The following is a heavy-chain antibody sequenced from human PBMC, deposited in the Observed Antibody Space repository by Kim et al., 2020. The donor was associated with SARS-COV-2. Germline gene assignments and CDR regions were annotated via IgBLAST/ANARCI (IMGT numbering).Heavy chain of an antibody. D-gene: IGHD6-13*01. CDR1: GFIFSSYW. CDR2: IKQDGSEK. CDR3: ARGYTSSWYRTLRY. V-gene: IGHV3-7*04. J-gene: IGHJ4*02. Sequence: GGSLRLSCAASGFIFSSYWMSWVRQVPGKGLEWVANIKQDGSEKYYVDSVKGRFTISRDNAKNSLYLQMNSLRAEDTAVYYCARGYTSSWYRTLRYWGQGTLVTVSS.